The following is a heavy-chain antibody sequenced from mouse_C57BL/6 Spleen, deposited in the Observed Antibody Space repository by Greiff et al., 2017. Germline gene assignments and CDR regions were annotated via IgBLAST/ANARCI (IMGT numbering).Heavy chain of an antibody. CDR1: GFTFSSYG. CDR3: ARQHYYYGSSSYYFDY. V-gene: IGHV5-6*02. Sequence: EVKLVESRGDLVKPGGSLKLSCAASGFTFSSYGMSWVRQTPDKRLEWVATISSGGSYTYYPDSVKGRFTISRDNAKNTLYLQMSSLKSEDTAMYYCARQHYYYGSSSYYFDYWGQGTTLTVSS. CDR2: ISSGGSYT. D-gene: IGHD1-1*01. J-gene: IGHJ2*01.